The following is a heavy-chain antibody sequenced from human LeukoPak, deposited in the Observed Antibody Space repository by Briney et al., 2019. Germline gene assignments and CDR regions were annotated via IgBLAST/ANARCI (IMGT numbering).Heavy chain of an antibody. CDR1: GFTFSSYW. V-gene: IGHV3-74*01. J-gene: IGHJ4*02. CDR2: INGDGSNT. CDR3: ASRYCSSTSCSYY. Sequence: GGSLRLSCAASGFTFSSYWMHWVRHGPGKGLVWVSRINGDGSNTSYADSVKGRFTISRDNAKNTLYLQMNSLRAEDAAVYYCASRYCSSTSCSYYWGQGTLVTVSA. D-gene: IGHD2-2*01.